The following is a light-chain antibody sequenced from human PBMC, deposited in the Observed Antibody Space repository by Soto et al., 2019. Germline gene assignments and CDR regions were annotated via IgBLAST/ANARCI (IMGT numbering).Light chain of an antibody. Sequence: GDRVTITCRASQSIPNWVAWYQQKPGKAPKLLIYDASNLESGVPSRFSGGGSGTDFTLTVSSLQPDDFATYYCQQYNNYSPTFGQGTKVDIK. CDR2: DAS. CDR3: QQYNNYSPT. CDR1: QSIPNW. V-gene: IGKV1-5*01. J-gene: IGKJ1*01.